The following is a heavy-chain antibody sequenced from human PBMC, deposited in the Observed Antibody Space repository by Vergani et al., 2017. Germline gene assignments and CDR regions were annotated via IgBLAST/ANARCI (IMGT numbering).Heavy chain of an antibody. D-gene: IGHD1-14*01. CDR2: TWYDGNNK. Sequence: QVQLVESGGGVVQPGRSLRLSCVASGFTFNQYVMHWVRQAPGKGLEWVAITWYDGNNKQYTYSVKGRLTISRDTSKSTMYLQMNSLRDEETGVYYCARDLRLLYNRFDPWGQGTLVTVSS. J-gene: IGHJ5*02. CDR1: GFTFNQYV. V-gene: IGHV3-33*01. CDR3: ARDLRLLYNRFDP.